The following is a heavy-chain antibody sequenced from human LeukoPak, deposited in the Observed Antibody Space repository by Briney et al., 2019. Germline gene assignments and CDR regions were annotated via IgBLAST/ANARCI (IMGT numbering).Heavy chain of an antibody. CDR3: ARDAYDDASEA. V-gene: IGHV3-7*01. CDR2: LRPDGSDK. Sequence: GGSLRLSCAASGFTFSGYWMTWVRQAPGKGLEWVANLRPDGSDKYYADSVKGRFIISRDNAKNSLYLQVNGLRADDTAIYYCARDAYDDASEAWGQGTLVTVSS. CDR1: GFTFSGYW. D-gene: IGHD3-3*01. J-gene: IGHJ5*02.